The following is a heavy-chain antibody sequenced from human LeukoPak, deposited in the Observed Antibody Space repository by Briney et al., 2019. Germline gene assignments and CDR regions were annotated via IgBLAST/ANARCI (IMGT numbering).Heavy chain of an antibody. CDR3: ARDPERVQPERHAFDI. V-gene: IGHV1-69*01. D-gene: IGHD1-1*01. J-gene: IGHJ3*02. Sequence: ASVKVSCKASGGTFSSYAISWVRQAPGQGLEWMGGIIPIFGTANYAQKFQGRVTITADESTSTAYMELSSLRSEDTAVYYCARDPERVQPERHAFDIWGQGTMVTVSS. CDR1: GGTFSSYA. CDR2: IIPIFGTA.